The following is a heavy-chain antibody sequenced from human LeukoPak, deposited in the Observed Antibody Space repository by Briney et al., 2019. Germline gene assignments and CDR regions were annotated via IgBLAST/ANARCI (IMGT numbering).Heavy chain of an antibody. CDR1: GFTFSSYS. CDR3: ASGSYYDSEGDY. CDR2: ISSSSSYI. J-gene: IGHJ4*02. V-gene: IGHV3-21*01. Sequence: GGSLKLSCAASGFTFSSYSMNWVRQAPGKGLEWVSSISSSSSYIYYADSVKGRFTISRDNAKNSLYLQMNSLRAEDTAVYYCASGSYYDSEGDYWGQGTLVTVSS. D-gene: IGHD1-26*01.